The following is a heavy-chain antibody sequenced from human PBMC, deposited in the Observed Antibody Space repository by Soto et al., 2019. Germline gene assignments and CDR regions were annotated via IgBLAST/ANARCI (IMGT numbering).Heavy chain of an antibody. V-gene: IGHV3-74*01. CDR2: INSDGSST. CDR1: GFTFSSYW. J-gene: IGHJ6*03. CDR3: ARGQIVAYSKGHMDV. Sequence: EVQLVESGGGLVQPGGSLRLSCAASGFTFSSYWMHWVRQAPGKGLVWVSRINSDGSSTSYADSVKGRFTISRDNAKNTLYLQMNSLRAEDTAVCYCARGQIVAYSKGHMDVWGKGTTVTVSS. D-gene: IGHD4-4*01.